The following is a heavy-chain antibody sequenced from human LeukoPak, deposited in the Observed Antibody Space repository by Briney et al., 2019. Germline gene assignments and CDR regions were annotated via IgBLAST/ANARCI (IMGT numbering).Heavy chain of an antibody. Sequence: ASVKVSRKASGYTFTSYDINWVRQATGQGLEWMGWMNPNSGNTGYAQRFQGRVTMTRNTSISTAYMELSSLRSEDTAVYYCARVRYYYDSSGYRTTHDYWGQGTLVTVSS. D-gene: IGHD3-22*01. J-gene: IGHJ4*02. CDR1: GYTFTSYD. CDR2: MNPNSGNT. V-gene: IGHV1-8*01. CDR3: ARVRYYYDSSGYRTTHDY.